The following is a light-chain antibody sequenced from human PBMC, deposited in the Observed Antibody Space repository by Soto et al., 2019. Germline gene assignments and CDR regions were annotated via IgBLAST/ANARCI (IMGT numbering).Light chain of an antibody. Sequence: AIRMTQSPSSFSASTGDRVTITCRASQGISSYLAWYQQKPGKAPKLLIYAASTLQSGVPSRFSGSGSGTDFPLPISCLQSEDFATYSCQQYYSYPPTFGQGTKVEIK. CDR1: QGISSY. J-gene: IGKJ1*01. CDR2: AAS. V-gene: IGKV1-8*01. CDR3: QQYYSYPPT.